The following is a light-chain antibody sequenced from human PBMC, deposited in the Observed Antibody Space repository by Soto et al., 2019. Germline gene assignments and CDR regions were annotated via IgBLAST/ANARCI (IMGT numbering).Light chain of an antibody. CDR1: QSISSY. CDR2: AAS. Sequence: DIQMTQSPSSLSASVGDRVTITCRASQSISSYLNWYQQKPGKAPKLLIYAASSLQSGVPSRFXGSGSGTDVTLTISSLQPEDFATYYCQQSYSTPPVTFGGGTKVEIK. CDR3: QQSYSTPPVT. J-gene: IGKJ4*01. V-gene: IGKV1-39*01.